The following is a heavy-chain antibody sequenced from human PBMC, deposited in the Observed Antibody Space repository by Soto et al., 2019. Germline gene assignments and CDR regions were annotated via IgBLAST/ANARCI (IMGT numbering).Heavy chain of an antibody. CDR2: ISWDGGNI. J-gene: IGHJ4*02. V-gene: IGHV3-9*01. CDR1: GFTFDDYA. D-gene: IGHD6-6*01. CDR3: AKDIYSSSSGQAY. Sequence: EVQLVESGGGLVQLGRSLRLSCAASGFTFDDYAMHWVRQAPGKGLEWVSGISWDGGNIGYADYVKGRFTISRDNDKNSRLLHMNSLRADDTPLYFCAKDIYSSSSGQAYWGQGAPVSVSS.